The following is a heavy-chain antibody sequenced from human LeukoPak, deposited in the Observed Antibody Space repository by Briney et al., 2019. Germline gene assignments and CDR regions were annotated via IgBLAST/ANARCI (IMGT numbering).Heavy chain of an antibody. J-gene: IGHJ4*02. CDR1: GYSFTSYW. CDR3: ARMEGSYCSSMSCLDS. CDR2: IDPSDSYT. Sequence: GESLRISCKGSGYSFTSYWISWVRQMPGKGLEWMGRIDPSDSYTNYSPSFQGHVSISVDKTISTAYLQWSSLKASDIAMYYCARMEGSYCSSMSCLDSWGQGTLVTVSS. D-gene: IGHD2-2*01. V-gene: IGHV5-10-1*01.